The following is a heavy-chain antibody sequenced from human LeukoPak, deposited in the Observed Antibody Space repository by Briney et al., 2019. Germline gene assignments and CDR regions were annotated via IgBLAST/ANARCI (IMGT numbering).Heavy chain of an antibody. D-gene: IGHD3-9*01. CDR2: IWYDGSNK. J-gene: IGHJ4*02. CDR1: GFTFSSHG. CDR3: ATDQRYAFDY. Sequence: GGSLRLSCAASGFTFSSHGMHWVRQAPGKGLEWVAVIWYDGSNKYYADSVKGRFTISRDDGKNTLYLHMNSLRDDDTAVYYCATDQRYAFDYWGQGILVTVSS. V-gene: IGHV3-33*01.